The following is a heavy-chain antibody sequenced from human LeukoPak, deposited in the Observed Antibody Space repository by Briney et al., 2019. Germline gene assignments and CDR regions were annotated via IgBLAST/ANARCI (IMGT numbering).Heavy chain of an antibody. D-gene: IGHD3-10*01. Sequence: GGSLRLSCAASGFTFSDYYMSWIRQAPGKGLEWVSYISSSGSTIYYADSVKGRFTISRDNAKNSLYLQMNSLRAEDTAVYYCVRHYYDSGTAKGYFQHWGQGTLVTVSS. CDR1: GFTFSDYY. V-gene: IGHV3-11*01. CDR3: VRHYYDSGTAKGYFQH. CDR2: ISSSGSTI. J-gene: IGHJ1*01.